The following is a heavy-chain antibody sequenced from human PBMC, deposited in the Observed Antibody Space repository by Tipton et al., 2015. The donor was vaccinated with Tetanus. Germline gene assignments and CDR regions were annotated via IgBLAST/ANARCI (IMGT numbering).Heavy chain of an antibody. CDR2: VYHSGAT. D-gene: IGHD5-12*01. V-gene: IGHV4-61*08. J-gene: IGHJ4*02. CDR3: ARANNDYPKKGPFDY. Sequence: TLSLTCTVSGSSISRSGHYWTWIRQPPGKEPEWVGYVYHSGATNYHPSLKSRLAISADPSKNQFSLNLRSVITADTAVYYCARANNDYPKKGPFDYWGQGILVIVSS. CDR1: GSSISRSGHY.